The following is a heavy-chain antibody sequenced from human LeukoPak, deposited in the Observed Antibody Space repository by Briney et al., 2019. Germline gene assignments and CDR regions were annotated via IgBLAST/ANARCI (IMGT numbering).Heavy chain of an antibody. V-gene: IGHV3-73*01. CDR3: TRAAGLRWYP. Sequence: GGSLRLSCAASGFTFSGSAMHWVRQASGKGLEWVGRIGSKPNNYATAYAASVKGRFTISRDDSKNTAYLQMNSLKTEDTAVYYCTRAAGLRWYPWGQGTLVTVSS. CDR1: GFTFSGSA. J-gene: IGHJ5*02. CDR2: IGSKPNNYAT. D-gene: IGHD4-23*01.